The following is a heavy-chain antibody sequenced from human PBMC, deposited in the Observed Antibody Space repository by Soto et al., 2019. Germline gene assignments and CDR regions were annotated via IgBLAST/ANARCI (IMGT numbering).Heavy chain of an antibody. CDR2: ISANSGNT. D-gene: IGHD3-16*01. CDR1: GYTFSSSG. Sequence: ASVKVSCKASGYTFSSSGFTWVRQAPGQGLEWMGWISANSGNTNYAQKLQGRVTMTTDTSTSTAYMELRGLRSDDTAVYYCARMATFGSLNWFDPWGQGTLVTVSS. J-gene: IGHJ5*02. V-gene: IGHV1-18*01. CDR3: ARMATFGSLNWFDP.